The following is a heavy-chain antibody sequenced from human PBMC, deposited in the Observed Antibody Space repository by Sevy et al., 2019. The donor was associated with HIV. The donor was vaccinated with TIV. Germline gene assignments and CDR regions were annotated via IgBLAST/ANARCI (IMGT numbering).Heavy chain of an antibody. CDR1: GFTFDDYA. CDR2: ISWNSGSI. Sequence: GGSLGLSCAASGFTFDDYAMHWVRQAPGKGLEWVSGISWNSGSIGYADSVKGRFTISRDNAKNSLYLQMNSLRAEDTALYYCAKVDSSGWRDASDIWGQGTMVTVSS. J-gene: IGHJ3*02. V-gene: IGHV3-9*01. D-gene: IGHD6-19*01. CDR3: AKVDSSGWRDASDI.